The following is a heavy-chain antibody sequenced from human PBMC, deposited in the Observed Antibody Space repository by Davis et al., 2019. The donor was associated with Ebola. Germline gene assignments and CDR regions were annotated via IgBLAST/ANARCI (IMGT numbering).Heavy chain of an antibody. D-gene: IGHD4-11*01. V-gene: IGHV4-34*01. CDR3: ARLYSNFYYYYYGMDV. CDR1: GGSFSGYY. Sequence: GSLRLSCAVYGGSFSGYYWSWIRQPPGKGLEWIGEINHSGSTNYNPSLKSRVTISVDTSKNQFSLKLSSVTAADTAVYYCARLYSNFYYYYYGMDVWGQGTTVTVSS. CDR2: INHSGST. J-gene: IGHJ6*02.